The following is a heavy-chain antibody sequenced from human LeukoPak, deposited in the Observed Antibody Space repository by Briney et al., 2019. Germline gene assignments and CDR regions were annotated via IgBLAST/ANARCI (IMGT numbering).Heavy chain of an antibody. CDR3: ARRVGALYYFDY. V-gene: IGHV3-20*04. D-gene: IGHD1-26*01. CDR1: GFTFDDHG. Sequence: GGSLRLSCAASGFTFDDHGMNWVRQAPGKGLEWVSGINWNGGSTFYADSVKGRFTISRDNAKNTLYLQMNSLRAEDTAVYYCARRVGALYYFDYWGQGTLVTVSS. CDR2: INWNGGST. J-gene: IGHJ4*02.